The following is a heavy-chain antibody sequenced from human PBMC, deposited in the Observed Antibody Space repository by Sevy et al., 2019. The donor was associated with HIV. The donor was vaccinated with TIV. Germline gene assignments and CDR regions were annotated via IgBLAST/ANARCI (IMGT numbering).Heavy chain of an antibody. J-gene: IGHJ3*02. CDR1: GFTFSSYS. V-gene: IGHV3-48*01. D-gene: IGHD2-2*01. Sequence: GGSLILSCAASGFTFSSYSMNWVRQAPGKGLEWVSYISSSSSTIYYADSVKGRFTISRDNAKNSLYLQMNSLRAEDTAVYYCARDLGSTSCYVTCAFDIWGQGTMVTVSS. CDR3: ARDLGSTSCYVTCAFDI. CDR2: ISSSSSTI.